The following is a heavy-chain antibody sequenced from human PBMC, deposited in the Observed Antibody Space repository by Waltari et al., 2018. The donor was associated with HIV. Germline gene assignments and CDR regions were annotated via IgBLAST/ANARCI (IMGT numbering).Heavy chain of an antibody. CDR3: TTFRTPLDDRLDY. D-gene: IGHD1-1*01. Sequence: VQLVDSGGVLVKPGGSLRLSCADYGFTFTNSWLSWVRQAPGKGLEWVGRIKSNPDGGTADYAAPVNGRFTILRDDSKYTLYLQMNSLKTEDTAIYYCTTFRTPLDDRLDYWGQGTLVAVSS. J-gene: IGHJ4*02. CDR1: GFTFTNSW. V-gene: IGHV3-15*01. CDR2: IKSNPDGGTA.